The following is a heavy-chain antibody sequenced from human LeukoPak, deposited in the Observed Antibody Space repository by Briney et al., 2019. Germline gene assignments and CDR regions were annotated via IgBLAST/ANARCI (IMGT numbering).Heavy chain of an antibody. Sequence: ASVKVSCKASGYTFTSYDINWVRQAIGQGLEWMGWMNPNSGNTGYAQKFQGRVTMTRNTSISTAYMELSSLRSEDTAVYYCARGMTNYYYYGMDVWGQGTTVTVSS. V-gene: IGHV1-8*01. D-gene: IGHD4-11*01. CDR3: ARGMTNYYYYGMDV. CDR2: MNPNSGNT. CDR1: GYTFTSYD. J-gene: IGHJ6*02.